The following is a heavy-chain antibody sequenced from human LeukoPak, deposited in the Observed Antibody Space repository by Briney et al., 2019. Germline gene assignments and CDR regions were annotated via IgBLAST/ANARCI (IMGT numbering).Heavy chain of an antibody. CDR3: ARGPYGDYSFDY. D-gene: IGHD4-17*01. J-gene: IGHJ4*02. Sequence: PGGSLRLSCAASGFTFSDYYMSWIRQAPGKGLEWVSYISSSSSYIYYADSVKGRFTISRDNAKNSLYLQMNSLRAEDTAVYSCARGPYGDYSFDYWGQGTLVTVSS. CDR2: ISSSSSYI. V-gene: IGHV3-11*06. CDR1: GFTFSDYY.